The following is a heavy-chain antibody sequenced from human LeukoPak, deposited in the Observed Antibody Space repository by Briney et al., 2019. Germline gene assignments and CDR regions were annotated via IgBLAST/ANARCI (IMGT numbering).Heavy chain of an antibody. Sequence: GESLKISCKGSGYSFTSYWISWVRQMPGKGLEWMGRIDPSDSYTNYSPSFQGHVTISADKSISTAYLQWSSLKASDTAMYYCARRIMGATLPDYWGQGTLVTVSS. D-gene: IGHD1-26*01. CDR3: ARRIMGATLPDY. CDR2: IDPSDSYT. CDR1: GYSFTSYW. V-gene: IGHV5-10-1*01. J-gene: IGHJ4*02.